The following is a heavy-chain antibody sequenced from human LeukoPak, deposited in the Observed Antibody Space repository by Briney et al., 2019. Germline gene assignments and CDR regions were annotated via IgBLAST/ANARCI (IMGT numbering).Heavy chain of an antibody. CDR3: ARADSYYFFDF. CDR2: ISWNSGII. D-gene: IGHD3-10*01. V-gene: IGHV3-9*03. J-gene: IGHJ4*02. CDR1: GFTFDDYA. Sequence: GGSLRLSCAASGFTFDDYAMHWVRQAPGKGLEWVSGISWNSGIIAYADSVRGRFTIPRDNAKNSLFLQMNSLRADDMAFYYCARADSYYFFDFWGQGTLVTVSS.